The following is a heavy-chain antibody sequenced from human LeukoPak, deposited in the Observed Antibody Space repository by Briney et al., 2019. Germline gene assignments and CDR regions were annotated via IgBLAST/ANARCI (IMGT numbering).Heavy chain of an antibody. CDR3: ARSMVYAISGWFDP. CDR1: GGSLSGYY. J-gene: IGHJ5*02. D-gene: IGHD2-8*01. V-gene: IGHV4-34*01. Sequence: PSETLSLTCAVYGGSLSGYYWSWIRQPPGKGLEWIGEINHSGSTNYNPSLKSRVTISVDTSKNQFSLKLSSVTAADTAVYYCARSMVYAISGWFDPWGQGTLVTVSS. CDR2: INHSGST.